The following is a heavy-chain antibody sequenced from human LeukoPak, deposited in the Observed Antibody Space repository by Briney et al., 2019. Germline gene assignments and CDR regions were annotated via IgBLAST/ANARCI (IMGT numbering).Heavy chain of an antibody. CDR1: GFTFSSYS. J-gene: IGHJ4*02. CDR2: ISSSSSYI. CDR3: ARVLYSTYYYDSSGYYYVDY. D-gene: IGHD3-22*01. Sequence: GGSLRLSCAASGFTFSSYSMNWVRQAPGKGLEWVSSISSSSSYIYYADSVKGRFTISRDNAKNSLYLQMNSLRAEDTAVYYCARVLYSTYYYDSSGYYYVDYWGQGTLVTVSS. V-gene: IGHV3-21*01.